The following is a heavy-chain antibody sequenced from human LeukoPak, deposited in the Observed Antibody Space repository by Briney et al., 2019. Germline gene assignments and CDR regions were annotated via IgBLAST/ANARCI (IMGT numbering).Heavy chain of an antibody. CDR1: GGTFSSYA. Sequence: SVKVSCKASGGTFSSYAISWVRQAPGQGLEWMGRIIPILGIANYAQKFQGRVTITTDESTSTAYMELSSLRSEDTAVYYCARLGSRSYAFDIWGQGTMVTVSS. V-gene: IGHV1-69*04. CDR3: ARLGSRSYAFDI. D-gene: IGHD3-10*01. J-gene: IGHJ3*02. CDR2: IIPILGIA.